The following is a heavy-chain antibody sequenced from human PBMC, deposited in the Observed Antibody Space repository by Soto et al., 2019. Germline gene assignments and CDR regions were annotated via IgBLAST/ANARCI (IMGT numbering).Heavy chain of an antibody. Sequence: EVQLLESGGGLVQPGGSLRLSCAASGFTFSTYAMNWVRQAPGKGLEWVSGISGSGDSTYYADSVKGRFTVSRDNSKKTLYLQMNSLRAEDTAVFYCAKERSSGSSFDYWGQGTLVTVSS. D-gene: IGHD6-19*01. CDR3: AKERSSGSSFDY. J-gene: IGHJ4*02. V-gene: IGHV3-23*01. CDR2: ISGSGDST. CDR1: GFTFSTYA.